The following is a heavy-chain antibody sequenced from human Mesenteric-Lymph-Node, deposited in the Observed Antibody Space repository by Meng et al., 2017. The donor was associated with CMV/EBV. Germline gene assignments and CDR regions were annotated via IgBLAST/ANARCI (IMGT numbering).Heavy chain of an antibody. D-gene: IGHD6-19*01. CDR3: ASPAVAGFDY. CDR2: INQSGYT. J-gene: IGHJ4*02. Sequence: SQTLSLTCAVYGGSFSGYYWSWIRQSPGKGLEWIGEINQSGYTDYNPSLKSRVTMSLDTSENHFSLSLRSVTAADTAVYYCASPAVAGFDYWGQGTLVTVSS. V-gene: IGHV4-34*01. CDR1: GGSFSGYY.